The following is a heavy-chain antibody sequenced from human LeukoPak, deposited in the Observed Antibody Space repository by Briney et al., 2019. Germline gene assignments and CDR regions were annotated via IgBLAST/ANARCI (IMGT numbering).Heavy chain of an antibody. CDR3: ARVGSGYRDYYYGMDV. Sequence: SETLSLTCTVSGGSISNGDHYWSWIRQHPGKGLEWIGHIYYSGSTYYNPSLKSRVTISVDKSKNQFSLKLSSVTAADTAVYYCARVGSGYRDYYYGMDVWGQGTTVTVSS. J-gene: IGHJ6*02. V-gene: IGHV4-31*03. CDR2: IYYSGST. CDR1: GGSISNGDHY. D-gene: IGHD3-22*01.